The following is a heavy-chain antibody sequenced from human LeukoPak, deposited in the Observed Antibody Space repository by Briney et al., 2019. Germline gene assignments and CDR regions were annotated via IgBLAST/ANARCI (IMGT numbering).Heavy chain of an antibody. Sequence: ASVKVSCKASGYPFTSYGITWVRQAPGQGLEWMGLITADNGHSNYAQKLQGRVTMTTDTSTSTAYMELRSLRSDDTAVYYCARDKGDSSGYPDYWGQGTLVTVSS. D-gene: IGHD3-22*01. J-gene: IGHJ4*02. CDR2: ITADNGHS. CDR3: ARDKGDSSGYPDY. CDR1: GYPFTSYG. V-gene: IGHV1-18*01.